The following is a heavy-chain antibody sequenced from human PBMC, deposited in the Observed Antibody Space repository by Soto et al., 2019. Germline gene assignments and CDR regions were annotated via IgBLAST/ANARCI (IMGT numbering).Heavy chain of an antibody. Sequence: SETLSLTCTVSGGSVSSGSYYWSWIRQPPGKGLEWIGYIYYSGSTNYNPSLKSRVTISVDTSKNQFSLKLSSVTAADTAVYYCARDIASDFWSGYYAPTYWFDPWGQGTLVTVSS. V-gene: IGHV4-61*01. J-gene: IGHJ5*02. D-gene: IGHD3-3*01. CDR1: GGSVSSGSYY. CDR2: IYYSGST. CDR3: ARDIASDFWSGYYAPTYWFDP.